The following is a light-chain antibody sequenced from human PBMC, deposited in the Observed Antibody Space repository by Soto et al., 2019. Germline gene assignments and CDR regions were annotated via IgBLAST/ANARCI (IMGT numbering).Light chain of an antibody. Sequence: EMVMTQSPATLSVSPGERATLSCRASQSVSSSYLAWYQQKPGQAPRLLIYDASNRATGIPARFSGSGSGTDFTLTISSLEPEDFAVYYCQQRSNWPAFGGGTKVDIK. V-gene: IGKV3D-20*02. CDR1: QSVSSSY. J-gene: IGKJ4*01. CDR3: QQRSNWPA. CDR2: DAS.